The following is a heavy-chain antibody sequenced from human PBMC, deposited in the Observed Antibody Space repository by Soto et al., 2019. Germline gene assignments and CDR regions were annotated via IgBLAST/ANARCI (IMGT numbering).Heavy chain of an antibody. CDR1: GGSISSGVYY. D-gene: IGHD3-10*01. CDR2: IYYSGST. Sequence: SETLSLTCTVSGGSISSGVYYWSWIRQHPGKGLEWIGYIYYSGSTYYNPSLKSRVTISVETSKNQFSLKLSSVTAADTAVYYCARDKMVRRVTSNWFDPWGQGTMVTVYS. J-gene: IGHJ5*02. V-gene: IGHV4-31*03. CDR3: ARDKMVRRVTSNWFDP.